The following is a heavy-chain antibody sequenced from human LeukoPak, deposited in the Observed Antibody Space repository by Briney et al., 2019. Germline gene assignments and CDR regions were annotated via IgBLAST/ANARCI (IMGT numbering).Heavy chain of an antibody. D-gene: IGHD4-17*01. J-gene: IGHJ3*02. Sequence: PSETLSLTCAVFGGSFSGYYWSWIRQPPGKGLEWIGEINHSGSTNYNPSLKSRVTISVDTSKNQFSLKLSSVTAADTAVYYCASRRLRRREWSREGSAFDIWGQGTMVTVSS. CDR1: GGSFSGYY. CDR2: INHSGST. CDR3: ASRRLRRREWSREGSAFDI. V-gene: IGHV4-34*01.